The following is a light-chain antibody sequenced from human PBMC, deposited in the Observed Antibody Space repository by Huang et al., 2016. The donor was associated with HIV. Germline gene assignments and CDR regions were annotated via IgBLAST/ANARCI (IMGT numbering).Light chain of an antibody. Sequence: EIVLTQSPASLSLSPGERAMLSCGASQIVRSRYLAWFQQKTGLPGIPDRFSGGGAGTYFTLTIIRLEPEDFAVYYCQQYGSSSYTFGQGTKLEIK. V-gene: IGKV3D-20*01. CDR1: QIVRSRY. J-gene: IGKJ2*01. CDR3: QQYGSSSYT.